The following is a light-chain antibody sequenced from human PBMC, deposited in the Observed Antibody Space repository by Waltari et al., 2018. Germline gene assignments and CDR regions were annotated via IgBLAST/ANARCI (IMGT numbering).Light chain of an antibody. CDR3: ALYMGSGIWV. J-gene: IGLJ3*02. V-gene: IGLV8-61*01. Sequence: QTAVTQEPSLSVSPGGTVTLTCPLSSGSLSTTSYATWYQQTPGQAPRTLVYKANARSSGVPDRFSGSILGNTAALTITGAQADDESDYYCALYMGSGIWVFGGGTRLTVL. CDR2: KAN. CDR1: SGSLSTTSY.